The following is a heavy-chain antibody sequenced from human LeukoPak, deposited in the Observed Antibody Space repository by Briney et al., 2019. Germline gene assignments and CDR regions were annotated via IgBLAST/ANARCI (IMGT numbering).Heavy chain of an antibody. D-gene: IGHD2-2*01. CDR2: IYSSGNT. J-gene: IGHJ3*01. Sequence: TASETLSLSCTVSGGSVSNFYWSWIRQPAGKGLEWIGRIYSSGNTNYNPSLKSRVTMSVDTSKNQFSLKVNSVTAADTALYYCATTMPESSRTRSDESFSVWGPGTLVTVSS. V-gene: IGHV4-4*07. CDR3: ATTMPESSRTRSDESFSV. CDR1: GGSVSNFY.